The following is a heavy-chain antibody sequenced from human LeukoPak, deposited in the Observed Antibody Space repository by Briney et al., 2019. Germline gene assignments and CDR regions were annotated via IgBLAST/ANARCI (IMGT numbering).Heavy chain of an antibody. Sequence: SSETLSLTCTVSGGSISSYYWSWIRQPPGKGLEWIGYIYYSGSPNYNPSLESRVTIPVDKFKNQFSFKLSSVPGADTAVYCWASGVGAGEEFDYGGQGTLVTVS. CDR1: GGSISSYY. CDR3: ASGVGAGEEFDY. D-gene: IGHD1-26*01. CDR2: IYYSGSP. J-gene: IGHJ4*02. V-gene: IGHV4-59*01.